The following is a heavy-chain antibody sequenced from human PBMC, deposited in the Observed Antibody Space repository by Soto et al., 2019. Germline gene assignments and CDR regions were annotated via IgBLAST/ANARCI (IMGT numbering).Heavy chain of an antibody. J-gene: IGHJ5*02. V-gene: IGHV4-38-2*02. Sequence: PSETLSLTCTVSGYSISSHYYWGWIRQPPGKGLEWIGSIYHSGSTYYNPSLKSRVTISVDTSKNHFSLRLSSVTAADTAVYYCARDYRGPFNWFDPWGQGTQVTVSS. D-gene: IGHD3-10*01. CDR2: IYHSGST. CDR1: GYSISSHYY. CDR3: ARDYRGPFNWFDP.